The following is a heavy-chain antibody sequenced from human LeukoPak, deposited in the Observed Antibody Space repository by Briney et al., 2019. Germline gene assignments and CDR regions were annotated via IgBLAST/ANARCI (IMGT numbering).Heavy chain of an antibody. CDR1: GFTFSTYS. D-gene: IGHD3-22*01. CDR3: ARDKRGDYYDSSGYYFHY. Sequence: GGSLRLSCAASGFTFSTYSMNWVRQAPGKGLEWVSSISTTSTYIHYADSVKGRFTISRDNAKNSLYLQMNSLRAEDTAVYYCARDKRGDYYDSSGYYFHYWGQGTLVTVSS. V-gene: IGHV3-21*06. J-gene: IGHJ4*02. CDR2: ISTTSTYI.